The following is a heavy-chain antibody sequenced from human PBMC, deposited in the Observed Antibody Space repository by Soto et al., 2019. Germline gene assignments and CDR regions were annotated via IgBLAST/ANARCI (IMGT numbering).Heavy chain of an antibody. CDR1: GFTFSSYW. CDR3: ARDQGELGNCFDP. CDR2: IKQDGSEK. J-gene: IGHJ5*02. V-gene: IGHV3-7*01. Sequence: GGSLRLSCAASGFTFSSYWMSWVRQAPGKGLEWVANIKQDGSEKYYVDSVKGRFTISRDNAKNSLYLQMNSLRAEDTAVYYCARDQGELGNCFDPWGQGTLVTVSS. D-gene: IGHD6-13*01.